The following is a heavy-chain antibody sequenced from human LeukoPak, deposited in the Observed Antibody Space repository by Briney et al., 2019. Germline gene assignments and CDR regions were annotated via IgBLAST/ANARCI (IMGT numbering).Heavy chain of an antibody. CDR1: GGSISSYY. CDR2: IYYSGST. D-gene: IGHD5-12*01. Sequence: SETLSLTCTVSGGSISSYYWSWIRQPPGKGLEWIGSIYYSGSTYYNPSLKSRVTISVDTSKNQFSLKLSSVTAADTAVYYCARRQVATFYYYYYMDVWGKGTTVTVSS. J-gene: IGHJ6*03. V-gene: IGHV4-59*05. CDR3: ARRQVATFYYYYYMDV.